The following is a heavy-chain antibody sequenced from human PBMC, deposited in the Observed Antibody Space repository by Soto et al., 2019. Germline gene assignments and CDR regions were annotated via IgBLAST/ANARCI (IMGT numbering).Heavy chain of an antibody. J-gene: IGHJ4*02. CDR3: ARAGYDFWSGLDY. CDR2: ISYDGSNK. D-gene: IGHD3-3*01. V-gene: IGHV3-30-3*01. Sequence: GGSLRLSCAASGFTFSSYAMHWVRQAPGKGLEWVAVISYDGSNKYYADSVKGRFTISRDNSKNTLYLQMNSLRAEDTAVYYCARAGYDFWSGLDYWGQGTLVTVSS. CDR1: GFTFSSYA.